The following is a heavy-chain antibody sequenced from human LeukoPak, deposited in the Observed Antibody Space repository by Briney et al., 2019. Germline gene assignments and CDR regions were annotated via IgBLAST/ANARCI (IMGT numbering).Heavy chain of an antibody. CDR2: IIPIFGTA. CDR1: GGTFSSYA. V-gene: IGHV1-69*13. J-gene: IGHJ6*02. D-gene: IGHD1-26*01. CDR3: ARSAGATTSDWYYYYGMDV. Sequence: ASVKVSCKASGGTFSSYAISWVRQAPGQGLEWMGGIIPIFGTANYAQKFQGRVTITADESTSTAYMELSSLRSEDTAVYYCARSAGATTSDWYYYYGMDVWGQGTTVTVSS.